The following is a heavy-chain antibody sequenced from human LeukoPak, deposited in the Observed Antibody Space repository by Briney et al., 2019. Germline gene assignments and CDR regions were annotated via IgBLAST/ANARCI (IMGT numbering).Heavy chain of an antibody. V-gene: IGHV3-30-3*01. J-gene: IGHJ4*02. CDR1: GFTFSSYA. CDR3: ARGYYYDSGTAFSTGC. CDR2: ISYDGSNK. D-gene: IGHD3-22*01. Sequence: AGGSLRLSCAASGFTFSSYAMHWVRQAPGKGLEWVAVISYDGSNKYYADSVKGRFTISRDNSKNTLYLQMNSLRAEDTAVYYCARGYYYDSGTAFSTGCWGQGTLVTVSS.